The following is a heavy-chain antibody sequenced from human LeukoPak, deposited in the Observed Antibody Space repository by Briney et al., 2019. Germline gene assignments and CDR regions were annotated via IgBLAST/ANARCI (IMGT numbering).Heavy chain of an antibody. Sequence: FLRLSRAASGFTFDDYAMHWVRQAPGKGLEWVSGISWNSGSIGYADSVKGRFTISRDNAKNSLYLQMNSLRAEDTAVYYCARAPELLWFGELFPDAFDIWGQGTMVTVSS. J-gene: IGHJ3*02. D-gene: IGHD3-10*01. CDR3: ARAPELLWFGELFPDAFDI. V-gene: IGHV3-9*01. CDR2: ISWNSGSI. CDR1: GFTFDDYA.